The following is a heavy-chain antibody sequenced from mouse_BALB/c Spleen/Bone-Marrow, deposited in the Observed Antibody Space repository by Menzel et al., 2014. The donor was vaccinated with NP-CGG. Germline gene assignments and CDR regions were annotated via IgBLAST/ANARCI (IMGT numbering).Heavy chain of an antibody. D-gene: IGHD1-1*01. Sequence: VQLQQSGAEFAKPGASVKVSCKASGYTFTNYWMQWVKQRPGQGLEWIGEIEPSDSYTNYNQDFKGKATLTVDKSSSTAYMQLSSLTSEDSAVYYCARGRTTVVSDYWGQGTSLTVSS. J-gene: IGHJ2*02. CDR2: IEPSDSYT. CDR3: ARGRTTVVSDY. CDR1: GYTFTNYW. V-gene: IGHV1-69*02.